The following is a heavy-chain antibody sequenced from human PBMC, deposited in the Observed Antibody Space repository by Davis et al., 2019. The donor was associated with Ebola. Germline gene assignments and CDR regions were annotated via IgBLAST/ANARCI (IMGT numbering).Heavy chain of an antibody. CDR3: ARVGGDGSSYLEAFDS. CDR1: GGPISSYY. CDR2: IYYSGLT. D-gene: IGHD5-24*01. Sequence: MPGGSLRLSCTVSGGPISSYYWSWIRQPPGKGLEWIGYIYYSGLTNYNPSLKSRVTISLDTSRNQFSLKVNSVTAADTAVYYCARVGGDGSSYLEAFDSWGQGTLVTVSS. J-gene: IGHJ4*02. V-gene: IGHV4-59*01.